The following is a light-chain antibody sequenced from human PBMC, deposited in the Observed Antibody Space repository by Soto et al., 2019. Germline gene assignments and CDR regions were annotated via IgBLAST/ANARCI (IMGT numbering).Light chain of an antibody. CDR2: DAS. Sequence: IEMTQSPSSLSASVGDRVTITCQASQNINNYLNWYQQKPGRDPKLLIYDASNLEAGVPSRFRGSGSGTDFTFTIRSLQPEEIATYYCKPYENLPTLGQGTRLEIK. V-gene: IGKV1-33*01. CDR1: QNINNY. CDR3: KPYENLPT. J-gene: IGKJ5*01.